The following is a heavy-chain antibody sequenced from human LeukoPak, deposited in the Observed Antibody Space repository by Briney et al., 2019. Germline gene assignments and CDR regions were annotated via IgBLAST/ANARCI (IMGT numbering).Heavy chain of an antibody. J-gene: IGHJ4*02. CDR3: ARAYYGSGSPFDY. CDR1: GYTFTGYY. Sequence: ASVKVSCKASGYTFTGYYMHWVRQAPGQGIEWMGWINPNSGGTNYAQKFQGRVTMTRDTSISTAYMELSRLRSDDTAVYYCARAYYGSGSPFDYWGQGTLVTVSS. V-gene: IGHV1-2*02. CDR2: INPNSGGT. D-gene: IGHD3-10*01.